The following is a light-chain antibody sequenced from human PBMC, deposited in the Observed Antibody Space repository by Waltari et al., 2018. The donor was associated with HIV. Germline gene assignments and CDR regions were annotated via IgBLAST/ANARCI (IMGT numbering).Light chain of an antibody. J-gene: IGKJ4*01. V-gene: IGKV3-15*01. CDR3: QQYNDWPLT. CDR1: QTVSSS. Sequence: EIVMTQSPATLSVSPGERVTVSCRASQTVSSSLAWYQQKSGQAPRLLIYGASTRATGIAARFSGSGSGTEFALTISSLQSEDFAVYYCQQYNDWPLTFGGGTRVEIK. CDR2: GAS.